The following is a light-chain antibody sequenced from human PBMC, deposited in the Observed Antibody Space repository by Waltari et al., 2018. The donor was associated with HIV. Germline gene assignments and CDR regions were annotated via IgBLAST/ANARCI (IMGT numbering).Light chain of an antibody. CDR3: CSYAGSYPYVV. CDR1: TSDVGGYNY. J-gene: IGLJ2*01. Sequence: QSALTQPRSVSGSPGPSVTISCTGTTSDVGGYNYVSWYQPHPGKAPKLTIYDVSKRPSGVPDRFSGSKSGNTASLTISGLQAEDEADYYCCSYAGSYPYVVFGGGTNLTVL. CDR2: DVS. V-gene: IGLV2-11*01.